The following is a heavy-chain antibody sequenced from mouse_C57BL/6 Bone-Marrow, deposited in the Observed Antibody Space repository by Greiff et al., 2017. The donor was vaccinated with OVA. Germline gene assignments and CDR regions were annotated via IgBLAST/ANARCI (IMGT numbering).Heavy chain of an antibody. J-gene: IGHJ4*01. V-gene: IGHV2-5*01. CDR1: GFSLTSYG. CDR2: IWRGGST. CDR3: AKMRGRYYAMDY. Sequence: VHLVESGPGLVQPSQSLSITCTVSGFSLTSYGVHWVRQSPGKGLEWLGVIWRGGSTDYNAAFMSRLSITKDNSKSQVFFKMNSLQADDTAIYYCAKMRGRYYAMDYWGQGTSVTVSS.